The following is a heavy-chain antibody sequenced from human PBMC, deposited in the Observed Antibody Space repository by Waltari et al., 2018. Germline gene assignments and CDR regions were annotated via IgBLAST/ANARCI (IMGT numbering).Heavy chain of an antibody. Sequence: QVQLQESGPGLVKPSQTLSLTCTVSGGSISSGSYYWSWIRQPAGKGLEWIGRIYTSGSTNYNPSLKSRVTISVDTSKNQFSLKLSSVTAADTAVYYCAREISPSDTIFGVVHYYGMDVWGQGTTVTVSS. CDR2: IYTSGST. CDR1: GGSISSGSYY. CDR3: AREISPSDTIFGVVHYYGMDV. V-gene: IGHV4-61*02. J-gene: IGHJ6*02. D-gene: IGHD3-3*01.